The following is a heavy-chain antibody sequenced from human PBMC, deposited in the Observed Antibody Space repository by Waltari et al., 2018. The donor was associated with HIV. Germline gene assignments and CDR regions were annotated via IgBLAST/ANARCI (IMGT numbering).Heavy chain of an antibody. D-gene: IGHD5-18*01. V-gene: IGHV3-33*01. CDR3: ARDYNYAPDY. Sequence: QVQLVESGGGVVQPGRSLRLSCAASGFTFKNFAMNWVRQAPGKGLEWVGNIYYDGSKKFYGDSVRGRFTISSDNSKQILYLQMNSLRVEDTALYYCARDYNYAPDYWGQGTLVVVSS. CDR2: IYYDGSKK. CDR1: GFTFKNFA. J-gene: IGHJ4*02.